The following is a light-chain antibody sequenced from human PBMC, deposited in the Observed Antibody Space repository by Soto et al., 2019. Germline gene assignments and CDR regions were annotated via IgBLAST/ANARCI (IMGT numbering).Light chain of an antibody. CDR1: SNDVGGYDY. Sequence: QSALTQPASVSGSPGQSITISCSGTSNDVGGYDYVSWYQQHPGKAPKLVIYEGSKRPSGISYRFSGSKSATTASLTISGLQAEDEADYYCCSYAGSGTFDVIFGGGTKVTVL. CDR2: EGS. V-gene: IGLV2-23*03. CDR3: CSYAGSGTFDVI. J-gene: IGLJ2*01.